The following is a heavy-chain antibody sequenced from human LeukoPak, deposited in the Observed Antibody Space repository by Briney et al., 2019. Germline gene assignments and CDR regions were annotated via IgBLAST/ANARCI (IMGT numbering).Heavy chain of an antibody. J-gene: IGHJ6*04. Sequence: GGSLRLSCAASGFTFSGYWMSWVRQAPGKGLEWVANIKQDGSEKYYVDSVKGRFTISRDNAKNSLYLQMNSLRTEDTAVYYCAREEGSGGYYHGMDVWGKGTTVTVSS. CDR2: IKQDGSEK. D-gene: IGHD3-10*01. V-gene: IGHV3-7*03. CDR1: GFTFSGYW. CDR3: AREEGSGGYYHGMDV.